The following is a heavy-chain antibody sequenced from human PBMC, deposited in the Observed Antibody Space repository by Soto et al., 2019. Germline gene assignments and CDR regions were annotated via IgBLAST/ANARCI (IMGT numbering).Heavy chain of an antibody. J-gene: IGHJ5*02. CDR1: GYTFTSYA. CDR2: INAGNGNT. V-gene: IGHV1-3*01. D-gene: IGHD3-10*01. Sequence: GASVKVSCKASGYTFTSYAMHWVRQAPGQRLEWMGWINAGNGNTKYSQKFQGRVTITRDTSASTAYMELSSLRSEDTAVYYCARAADPESNITMVRGVQVPWFDPWGQGTLVTVSS. CDR3: ARAADPESNITMVRGVQVPWFDP.